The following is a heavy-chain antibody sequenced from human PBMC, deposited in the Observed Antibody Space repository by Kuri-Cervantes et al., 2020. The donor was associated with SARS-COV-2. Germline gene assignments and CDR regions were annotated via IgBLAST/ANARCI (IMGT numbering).Heavy chain of an antibody. J-gene: IGHJ5*02. Sequence: ESLKISCTVSDGSISNYYWSWIRQPPGKGLEWIGYIYHSGSTNYNPSLSSRVTISIDTSKNQFALRLSTVTAADTVVYYCARGGTYYYDRSGFDWFDPWGQGTLVTVSS. V-gene: IGHV4-59*01. D-gene: IGHD3-22*01. CDR2: IYHSGST. CDR1: DGSISNYY. CDR3: ARGGTYYYDRSGFDWFDP.